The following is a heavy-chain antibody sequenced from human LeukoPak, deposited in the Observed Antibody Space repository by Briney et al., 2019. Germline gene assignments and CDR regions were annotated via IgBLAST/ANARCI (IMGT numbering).Heavy chain of an antibody. D-gene: IGHD4-17*01. Sequence: GGSLRLSCAASGFTCSSYAMSWVRQAPGKGLEWVSAISGSGGRTYYTDSVKGRFTISRDNSKNTLYLQMNSLRAEDTAVYYCAKVFRKDGDFHLFDYWGQGTLVTVSS. V-gene: IGHV3-23*01. CDR2: ISGSGGRT. J-gene: IGHJ4*02. CDR1: GFTCSSYA. CDR3: AKVFRKDGDFHLFDY.